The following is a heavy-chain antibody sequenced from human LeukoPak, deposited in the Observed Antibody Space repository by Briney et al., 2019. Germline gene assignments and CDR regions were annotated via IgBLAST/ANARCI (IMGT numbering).Heavy chain of an antibody. CDR1: GGSFSGYY. J-gene: IGHJ4*02. V-gene: IGHV4-34*01. CDR2: INHSGST. CDR3: ARGWVWFGEFLLDY. D-gene: IGHD3-10*01. Sequence: KPSETLSLTCAVYGGSFSGYYWSWIRQPPGKGLEWIGEINHSGSTNYNPSLKSRVTISVDTSKNQFSLKLSSVTAADTAVYYCARGWVWFGEFLLDYWGQGTLVTVSS.